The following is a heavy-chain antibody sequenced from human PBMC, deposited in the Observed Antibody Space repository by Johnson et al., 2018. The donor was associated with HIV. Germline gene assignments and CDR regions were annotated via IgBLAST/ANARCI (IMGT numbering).Heavy chain of an antibody. CDR1: GFTFSSYA. D-gene: IGHD6-13*01. Sequence: EMQLVESGGGLVQPGRSLRLSCAASGFTFSSYAMSWVRQAPGKGLEWVSAISGSGGSTFYADSVKDRFTISRDISKNTLYLYMTSLRSDDTTTYYCAKDWGAAAGSGAFDIWGQGTMVTVSS. CDR2: ISGSGGST. V-gene: IGHV3-23*04. J-gene: IGHJ3*02. CDR3: AKDWGAAAGSGAFDI.